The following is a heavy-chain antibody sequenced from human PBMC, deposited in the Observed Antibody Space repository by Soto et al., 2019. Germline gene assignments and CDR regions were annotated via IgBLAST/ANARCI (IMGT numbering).Heavy chain of an antibody. CDR2: ISWDGGST. V-gene: IGHV3-43*01. CDR3: AKDRGLGYCSGGSCFYYYGMDV. D-gene: IGHD2-15*01. J-gene: IGHJ6*02. Sequence: EVQLVESGGVVVQPGGSLRLSCAASGFTFDDYTMHWVRQAPGKGLEWLSLISWDGGSTYYADSVKGRFTISRDNSKNSLYLQMNSLRTEDTALYYCAKDRGLGYCSGGSCFYYYGMDVWGQGTTVTVSS. CDR1: GFTFDDYT.